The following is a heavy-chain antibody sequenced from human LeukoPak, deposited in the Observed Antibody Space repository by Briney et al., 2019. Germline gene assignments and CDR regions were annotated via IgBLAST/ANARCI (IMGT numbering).Heavy chain of an antibody. CDR1: GFTFSSYT. D-gene: IGHD2-2*01. Sequence: GGSLRLSCAASGFTFSSYTMNWVRQAPGKGLEWVSYITSSSSTIYYADSVKGRFTISRDNAKNSLYLQMNSLRAEDTAVYYCARDIVVLPAAKEDYWGQGTLVTVSP. CDR2: ITSSSSTI. CDR3: ARDIVVLPAAKEDY. V-gene: IGHV3-48*01. J-gene: IGHJ4*02.